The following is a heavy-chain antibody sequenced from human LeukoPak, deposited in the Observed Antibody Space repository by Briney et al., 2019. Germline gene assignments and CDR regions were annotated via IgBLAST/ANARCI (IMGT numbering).Heavy chain of an antibody. CDR2: ISSSSSYI. D-gene: IGHD6-13*01. CDR3: ASPGIAAAGTGDY. V-gene: IGHV3-21*01. J-gene: IGHJ4*02. Sequence: GGSLRLSCAAFGFTFSSYSMNWVRQAPGKGLEWVSSISSSSSYIYYADSVKGRFTISRDNAKNSLYLQMNSLRAEDTAVYYCASPGIAAAGTGDYWGQGTLVTVSS. CDR1: GFTFSSYS.